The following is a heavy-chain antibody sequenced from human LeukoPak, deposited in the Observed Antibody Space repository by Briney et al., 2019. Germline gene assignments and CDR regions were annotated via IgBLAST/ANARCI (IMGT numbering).Heavy chain of an antibody. Sequence: ASVKVSCKVSGYTLTELSMHWVRQAPGKGLEWMGGFDPEDGETIYAQKFQGRGTMTEDTSTDTAYMELSSLRSEDTAVYYCATGNRFWSGKLDYWGQGTLVTVSS. CDR3: ATGNRFWSGKLDY. CDR1: GYTLTELS. V-gene: IGHV1-24*01. CDR2: FDPEDGET. D-gene: IGHD3-3*01. J-gene: IGHJ4*02.